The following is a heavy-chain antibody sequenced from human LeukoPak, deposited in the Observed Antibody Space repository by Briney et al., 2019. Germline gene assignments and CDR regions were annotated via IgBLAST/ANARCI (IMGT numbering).Heavy chain of an antibody. CDR1: GFPLGFL. D-gene: IGHD3-3*01. J-gene: IGHJ4*02. CDR2: ISYDGSNE. Sequence: GGPLNLPCQPWGFPLGFLQVHGSPRPQARGRDGLALISYDGSNEYYADSVKGRFTVSRDNSKNTLYLQMNSLRAEDTAVYYCASDMSYSGYYIDYWGQGTLVTVSS. V-gene: IGHV3-30-3*01. CDR3: ASDMSYSGYYIDY.